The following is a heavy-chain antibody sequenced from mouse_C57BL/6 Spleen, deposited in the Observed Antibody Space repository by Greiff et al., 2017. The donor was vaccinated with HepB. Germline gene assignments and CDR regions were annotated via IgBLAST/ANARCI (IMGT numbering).Heavy chain of an antibody. D-gene: IGHD1-1*01. CDR1: GFTFSSYA. J-gene: IGHJ4*01. Sequence: EVQGVESGGGLVKPGGSLKLSCAASGFTFSSYAMSWVRQTPEKRLEWVATISDGGSYTYYPDNVKGRFTISRDNAKNNLYLQMSHLKSEDTAMYYCARDTATVVADYAMDYWGQGTSVTVSS. CDR3: ARDTATVVADYAMDY. CDR2: ISDGGSYT. V-gene: IGHV5-4*01.